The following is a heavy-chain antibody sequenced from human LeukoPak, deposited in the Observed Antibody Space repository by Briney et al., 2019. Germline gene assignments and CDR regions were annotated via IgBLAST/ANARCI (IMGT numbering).Heavy chain of an antibody. V-gene: IGHV3-23*01. CDR3: AKDYGDYATSNFDY. Sequence: GGSLRLSSAASGFTFSSYAMSWVRQAPGKGLEWVSAISGSGGSTYYADSVKGRFTISRDNSKNTLYLQMNSLRAEDTAVYYCAKDYGDYATSNFDYWGREPWSLSPQ. CDR1: GFTFSSYA. CDR2: ISGSGGST. D-gene: IGHD4-17*01. J-gene: IGHJ4*02.